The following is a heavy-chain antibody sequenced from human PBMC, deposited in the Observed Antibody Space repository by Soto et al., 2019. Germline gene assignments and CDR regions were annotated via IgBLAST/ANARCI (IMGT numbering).Heavy chain of an antibody. D-gene: IGHD1-26*01. CDR2: INSDGSST. Sequence: GGSLRLSCAASGFTFSSYWMHWVRQAPGKGLVWVSRINSDGSSTSYADSVKGRFTISRDNAKNTLYLQMNSLRAEDTAVYYCARLYFGSYLGDAFDIWGQGTMVTVSS. J-gene: IGHJ3*02. V-gene: IGHV3-74*01. CDR1: GFTFSSYW. CDR3: ARLYFGSYLGDAFDI.